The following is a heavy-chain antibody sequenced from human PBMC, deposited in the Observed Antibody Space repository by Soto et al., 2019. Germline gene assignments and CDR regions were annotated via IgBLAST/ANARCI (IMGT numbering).Heavy chain of an antibody. CDR2: FVPIVGTT. D-gene: IGHD3-10*01. CDR3: GIGISESWEIEV. CDR1: GGTFSSYT. J-gene: IGHJ1*01. V-gene: IGHV1-69*01. Sequence: VQLVQSGAEVKQPGSSVKVSCKASGGTFSSYTVTWVRQAPGQGLEWMGGFVPIVGTTDYSQNFQGRLTITADESATTRYMELSRLASCETARYYCGIGISESWEIEVWGQGTLVTVSS.